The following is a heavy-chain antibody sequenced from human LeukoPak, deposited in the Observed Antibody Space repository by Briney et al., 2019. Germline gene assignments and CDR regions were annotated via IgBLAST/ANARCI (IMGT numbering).Heavy chain of an antibody. CDR2: IYYSGST. CDR3: AGSPYYYDSSGYFFGY. Sequence: SETLSLTCTVSGGSISSGDYYWSWIRQPPGKGLEWIGYIYYSGSTYYNPSLKSRVTISVDTSKNQFSLKLSSVTAADTAVYYCAGSPYYYDSSGYFFGYWGQGTLVTVSS. D-gene: IGHD3-22*01. V-gene: IGHV4-30-4*01. J-gene: IGHJ4*02. CDR1: GGSISSGDYY.